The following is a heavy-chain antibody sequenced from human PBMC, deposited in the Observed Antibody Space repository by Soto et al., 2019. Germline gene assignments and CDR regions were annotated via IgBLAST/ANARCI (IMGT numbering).Heavy chain of an antibody. CDR1: GFTFSTYW. Sequence: EVQLVESGGVLVQPGGSLRLSCAASGFTFSTYWMQWVRQAPGKGLVWVSGISTDGGFTNYADSVKGRFTISRDNAKNTLYLQMNSLRAEDTAVYYCARAVSNNWGNFDWWGQGTLVTVSS. D-gene: IGHD7-27*01. CDR3: ARAVSNNWGNFDW. CDR2: ISTDGGFT. J-gene: IGHJ4*02. V-gene: IGHV3-74*01.